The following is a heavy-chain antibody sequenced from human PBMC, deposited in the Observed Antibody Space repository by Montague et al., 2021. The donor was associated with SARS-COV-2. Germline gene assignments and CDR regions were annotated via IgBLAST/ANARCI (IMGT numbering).Heavy chain of an antibody. V-gene: IGHV4-39*02. CDR3: ARLSGTVAATGAVLSAPDWYFDL. J-gene: IGHJ2*01. Sequence: SETLSLTCTVSSGSISSEDYYWGWICQAPGKGLEWIGISHSSGNTYYNPSLKSRVTLSVDTSKNHFSLEVTSVTAADTATYYCARLSGTVAATGAVLSAPDWYFDLWGRGTLVTFSS. CDR2: SHSSGNT. CDR1: SGSISSEDYY. D-gene: IGHD1-26*01.